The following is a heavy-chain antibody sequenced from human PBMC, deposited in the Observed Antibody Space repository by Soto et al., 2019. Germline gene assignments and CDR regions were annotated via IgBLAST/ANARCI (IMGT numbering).Heavy chain of an antibody. D-gene: IGHD3-9*01. J-gene: IGHJ4*02. CDR1: GASVSSGDYY. Sequence: QVQLQESGPGLVRPSETLSLTCTVSGASVSSGDYYWSWMRQPPGKGLEWLGYIYYSGDTNYNPSLRGRISFSLDASRRTFSLSLKSVTAADTAMYHCAAYDVMSALDSWGQGTLVAVSS. CDR3: AAYDVMSALDS. CDR2: IYYSGDT. V-gene: IGHV4-30-4*01.